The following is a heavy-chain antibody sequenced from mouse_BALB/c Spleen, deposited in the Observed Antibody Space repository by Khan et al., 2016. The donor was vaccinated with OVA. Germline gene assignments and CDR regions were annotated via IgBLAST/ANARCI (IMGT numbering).Heavy chain of an antibody. CDR3: ARKDYYDYDPFPY. CDR1: GYSITSEYA. J-gene: IGHJ3*01. Sequence: EVQLVESGPGLVKPSQSLSLTCTVTGYSITSEYAWNWIRQFPGNKLEWMGYINYSGNTRFNPSLKSRASITRVTSKNQFFLQLNSDTTEDTATYYWARKDYYDYDPFPYWGQGTLVTVSA. D-gene: IGHD2-4*01. V-gene: IGHV3-2*02. CDR2: INYSGNT.